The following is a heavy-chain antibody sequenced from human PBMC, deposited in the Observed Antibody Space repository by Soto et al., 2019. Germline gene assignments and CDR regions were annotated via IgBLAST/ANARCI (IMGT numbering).Heavy chain of an antibody. Sequence: PSETLSLTCTVSGGSISSSSYYWGWIRQPPGKGLEWIGSIYYSGSTYYNPSLKSRVTISVDTPKNQFSLKLSSVTAADTAVYYCARPYSSGWPPHNWFDPWGQGTLVTVSS. V-gene: IGHV4-39*01. CDR1: GGSISSSSYY. CDR2: IYYSGST. CDR3: ARPYSSGWPPHNWFDP. J-gene: IGHJ5*02. D-gene: IGHD6-19*01.